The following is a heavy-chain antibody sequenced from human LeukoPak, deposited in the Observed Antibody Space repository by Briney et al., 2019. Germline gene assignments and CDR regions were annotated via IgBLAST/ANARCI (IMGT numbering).Heavy chain of an antibody. Sequence: GASVKVSCKASGGTFSSYTISWVRQAPGQGLEWMGRIIPILGIANYAQKFQGRVTITADKSTSTAYMELSSLRSEDTAVYYCARETPGGYDSFVYYYYMDVWGKGTTVTVSS. J-gene: IGHJ6*03. CDR3: ARETPGGYDSFVYYYYMDV. CDR2: IIPILGIA. CDR1: GGTFSSYT. D-gene: IGHD5-12*01. V-gene: IGHV1-69*02.